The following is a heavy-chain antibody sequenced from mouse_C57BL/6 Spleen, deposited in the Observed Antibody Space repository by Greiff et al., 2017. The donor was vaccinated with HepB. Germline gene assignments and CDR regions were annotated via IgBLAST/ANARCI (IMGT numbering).Heavy chain of an antibody. Sequence: VMLVESGPGLVAPSQRLSITCTVSGFSLTSYGVDWVRQPPGKGLEWLGVIWGGGSTNYNSALMSRLSISKDNSKSQVFLKMNSLQTDDTAMYYCAGTTVVGPVPFAYWGQGTLVTVSA. J-gene: IGHJ3*01. V-gene: IGHV2-9*01. CDR3: AGTTVVGPVPFAY. CDR2: IWGGGST. CDR1: GFSLTSYG. D-gene: IGHD1-1*01.